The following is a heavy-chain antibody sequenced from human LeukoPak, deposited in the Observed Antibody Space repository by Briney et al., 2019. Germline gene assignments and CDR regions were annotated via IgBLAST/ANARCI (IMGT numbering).Heavy chain of an antibody. Sequence: ASVKVSCKASGYTFTGYYMHWVRQAPGQGLEWMGWINPNSGGTNYAQKFQGRVTMTRDTSISTAYMELSRLRSDDTAVYYCARGDIVVVVAATQGDDWGQGTLVTVSS. CDR3: ARGDIVVVVAATQGDD. V-gene: IGHV1-2*02. J-gene: IGHJ4*02. CDR2: INPNSGGT. CDR1: GYTFTGYY. D-gene: IGHD2-15*01.